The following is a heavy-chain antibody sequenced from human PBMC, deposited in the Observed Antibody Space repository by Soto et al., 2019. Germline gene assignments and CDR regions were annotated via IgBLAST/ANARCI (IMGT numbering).Heavy chain of an antibody. Sequence: GGSLRLSCAAYGFTFGSYSMKWVRQAPGKGLEWVSYISSSGSPIYYADSVKGRFTISRDNAKNSLYLQMNSLRAEDTAVYYCAREYCGGGCYGAAFDIWGQGTMVTVSS. J-gene: IGHJ3*02. CDR2: ISSSGSPI. V-gene: IGHV3-48*01. CDR3: AREYCGGGCYGAAFDI. CDR1: GFTFGSYS. D-gene: IGHD2-21*02.